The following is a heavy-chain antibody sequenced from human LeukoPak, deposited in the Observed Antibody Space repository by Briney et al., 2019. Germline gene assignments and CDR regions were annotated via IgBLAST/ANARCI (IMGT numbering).Heavy chain of an antibody. J-gene: IGHJ6*03. CDR2: NNPDTGGT. D-gene: IGHD2-2*01. CDR3: AKTKYQLRSDFFHCMDV. CDR1: GFNFTGFP. V-gene: IGHV1-2*02. Sequence: ASVKVFWQGSGFNFTGFPIPWVRPAPGQGVGWIGWNNPDTGGTKYLQKFQGRVAMTRDTSISTAYIELSRLNYDDTAIYYCAKTKYQLRSDFFHCMDVWGKGTAVIVSS.